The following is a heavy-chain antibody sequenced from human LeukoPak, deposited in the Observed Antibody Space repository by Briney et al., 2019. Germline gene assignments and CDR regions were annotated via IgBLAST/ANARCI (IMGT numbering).Heavy chain of an antibody. CDR3: ARDDRSSSAYYFDY. V-gene: IGHV3-53*01. J-gene: IGHJ4*02. Sequence: GGSLRLSCAASGFTVSSNYMSWVRQAPGKGLEWVSVIYSGGSTYYADSAKGRFTISRDNSKNTLYLQMNSLRAEDTAVYYCARDDRSSSAYYFDYWGQGTLVTVSS. D-gene: IGHD6-6*01. CDR2: IYSGGST. CDR1: GFTVSSNY.